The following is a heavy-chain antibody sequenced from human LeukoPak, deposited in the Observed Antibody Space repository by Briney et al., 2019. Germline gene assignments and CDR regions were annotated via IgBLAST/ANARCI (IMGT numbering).Heavy chain of an antibody. CDR1: GFTVSTNY. D-gene: IGHD4-17*01. CDR2: IYTGGST. Sequence: GGSLRLSCAASGFTVSTNYMSWVRQAPGKGLEWVSVIYTGGSTFYADSVKDRFTISRDNSKNTLYLQMNSLRAEDTAVYHCARGKDYGDHDAFPFWGQGTMVTVSS. CDR3: ARGKDYGDHDAFPF. J-gene: IGHJ3*01. V-gene: IGHV3-66*01.